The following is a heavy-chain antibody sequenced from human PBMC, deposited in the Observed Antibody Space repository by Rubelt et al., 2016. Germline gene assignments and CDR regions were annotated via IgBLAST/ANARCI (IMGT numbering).Heavy chain of an antibody. D-gene: IGHD3-10*01. V-gene: IGHV4-34*13. J-gene: IGHJ6*02. CDR3: ARGPMDYYYYGMDV. Sequence: YNPSLKSRVTISEDTSKNQFSLQLNSVTPEDTAVYYCARGPMDYYYYGMDVWGQGTTVTVSS.